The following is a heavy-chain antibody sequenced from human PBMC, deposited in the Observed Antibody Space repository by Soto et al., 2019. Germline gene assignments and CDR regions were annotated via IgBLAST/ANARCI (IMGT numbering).Heavy chain of an antibody. J-gene: IGHJ6*02. CDR1: GGSFSGYY. D-gene: IGHD6-13*01. Sequence: SETLSLTCAVYGGSFSGYYWSWIRQPPGKGLEWIGEINHSGSTNYNPSLKSRVTISVDTSKNQFSLKLSSVTAADTAVYYCARRIKGYSSSWNYYYYGMDVWGQGTTVTVSS. V-gene: IGHV4-34*01. CDR2: INHSGST. CDR3: ARRIKGYSSSWNYYYYGMDV.